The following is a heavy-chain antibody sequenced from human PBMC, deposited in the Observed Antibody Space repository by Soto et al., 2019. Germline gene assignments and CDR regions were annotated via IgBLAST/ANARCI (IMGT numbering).Heavy chain of an antibody. J-gene: IGHJ4*02. V-gene: IGHV3-9*01. CDR1: GFSFGDYA. CDR2: ISWNGESI. D-gene: IGHD6-19*01. CDR3: AKDVGSSGWYDGFDS. Sequence: EVQLVESGGGLVQPGRSLRLSCAASGFSFGDYAMQWVRQVPGKGLEWVSSISWNGESIGYADSVKGRFTISRDKGKKSVYLQMNSLRGEDKDLYYCAKDVGSSGWYDGFDSWGQGTLV.